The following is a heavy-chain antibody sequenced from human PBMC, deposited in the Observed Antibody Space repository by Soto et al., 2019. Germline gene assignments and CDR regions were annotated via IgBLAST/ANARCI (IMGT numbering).Heavy chain of an antibody. J-gene: IGHJ4*02. Sequence: SETLSLTCTVSGGSVNTAPYHWSWIRQSPRNGLEWIGNIYYTGSTNYNPSFESRVAISLDTSNNQFSLRLTSLTAADTAVYFCARDHHSYYDTSGYYPYFDFWGQGAQVTVSS. D-gene: IGHD3-22*01. CDR3: ARDHHSYYDTSGYYPYFDF. CDR2: IYYTGST. CDR1: GGSVNTAPYH. V-gene: IGHV4-61*01.